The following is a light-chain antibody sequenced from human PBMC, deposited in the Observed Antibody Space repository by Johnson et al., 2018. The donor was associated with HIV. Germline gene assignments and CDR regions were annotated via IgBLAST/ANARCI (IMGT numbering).Light chain of an antibody. V-gene: IGLV1-51*02. CDR2: ENT. CDR3: GTWDSSLSVGV. J-gene: IGLJ1*01. CDR1: SSNIGNKY. Sequence: QSVLTQPPSVSAAPGQKVTISCSGSSSNIGNKYVSWYQQLPGTAPKLLIYENTKRPSGIPDRFSGSKSGTSATLGITGLQTGDEADYYCGTWDSSLSVGVFGTGTKCTVL.